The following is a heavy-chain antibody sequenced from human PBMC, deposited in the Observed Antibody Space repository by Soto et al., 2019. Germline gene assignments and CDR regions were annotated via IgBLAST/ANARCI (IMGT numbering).Heavy chain of an antibody. CDR1: GGTFRTSA. J-gene: IGHJ6*02. V-gene: IGHV1-69*12. CDR3: ARDKDRPQLGGNYYYILDV. Sequence: QVQLVQSGAEVKKPGSSVKVSCKASGGTFRTSAISWVRQAPGQGLEWVGGIMPVFRRPKYAQNFQGRVTISADESTSTAYMELSSLRSDDTAFYYCARDKDRPQLGGNYYYILDVWGQGTAVTVSS. D-gene: IGHD3-3*02. CDR2: IMPVFRRP.